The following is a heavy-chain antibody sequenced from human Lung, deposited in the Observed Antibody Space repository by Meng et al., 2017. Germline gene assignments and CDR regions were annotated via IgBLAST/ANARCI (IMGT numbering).Heavy chain of an antibody. CDR2: INAGNGNT. J-gene: IGHJ4*02. D-gene: IGHD4/OR15-4a*01. Sequence: QVQLVQSGAEVKKPGASVKVSCKASGYTFTTYAMHWVRQAPGQRLEWMGWINAGNGNTKYSQKFQGRVTITNDTSASTAYMELTSLTSEDTAIYYCKSYANSDCFDYWGQGTLVTVSS. CDR3: KSYANSDCFDY. CDR1: GYTFTTYA. V-gene: IGHV1-3*01.